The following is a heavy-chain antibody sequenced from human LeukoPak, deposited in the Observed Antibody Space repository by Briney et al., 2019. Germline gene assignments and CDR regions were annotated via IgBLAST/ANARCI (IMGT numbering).Heavy chain of an antibody. CDR3: ARGSSGGSYLPYYFDY. J-gene: IGHJ4*02. CDR1: GYTFTGHY. Sequence: ASVKVSCKVSGYTFTGHYIHWVRQAPGQGLEWMGWINPNSGGTNYAQKFQGRVTMARDTSISTAYTELSSLRSDDTALYYCARGSSGGSYLPYYFDYWGQGTLVTVSS. CDR2: INPNSGGT. D-gene: IGHD1-26*01. V-gene: IGHV1-2*02.